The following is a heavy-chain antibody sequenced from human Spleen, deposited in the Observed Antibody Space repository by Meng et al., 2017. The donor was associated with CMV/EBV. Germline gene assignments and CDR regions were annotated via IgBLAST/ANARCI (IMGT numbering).Heavy chain of an antibody. D-gene: IGHD4-17*01. V-gene: IGHV5-51*01. J-gene: IGHJ4*02. CDR3: ARQGYGDFAYLDY. CDR1: GYNFNNHW. CDR2: IYPGDSDA. Sequence: CKASGYNFNNHWIGWVRQMPGKGLDWMGIIYPGDSDARYSPSFQGQVSISADKSISTAYLQWSSLKASDTAIYYCARQGYGDFAYLDYWGQGTLVTVSS.